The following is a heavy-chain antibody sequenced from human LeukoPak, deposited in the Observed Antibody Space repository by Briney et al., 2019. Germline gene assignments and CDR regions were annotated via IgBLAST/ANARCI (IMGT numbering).Heavy chain of an antibody. V-gene: IGHV4-38-2*02. CDR2: IYHSGST. Sequence: SETLSLTCTVSGYSISSGYYWGWIRPPPGKGLEWIGSIYHSGSTYYNPSLKSRVTISVDTSKNQFSLNLTSVTAADTAVYYCARDMGGDGYFDLWGRGTLVIVSS. CDR1: GYSISSGYY. J-gene: IGHJ2*01. CDR3: ARDMGGDGYFDL. D-gene: IGHD2-21*02.